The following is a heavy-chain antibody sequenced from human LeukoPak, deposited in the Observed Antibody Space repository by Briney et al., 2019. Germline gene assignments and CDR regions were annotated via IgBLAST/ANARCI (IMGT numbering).Heavy chain of an antibody. Sequence: SETLSLTCAVYGGSFSGYYWSWIRQPPGKGLKGMGEFNHSASTNYNPSLKSRVTISVDTSKNQFSLKLSSVTAADTAVYYCARATGRITMVRGVLHPWGQGTLVTVSS. CDR2: FNHSAST. D-gene: IGHD3-10*01. CDR1: GGSFSGYY. V-gene: IGHV4-34*01. CDR3: ARATGRITMVRGVLHP. J-gene: IGHJ5*02.